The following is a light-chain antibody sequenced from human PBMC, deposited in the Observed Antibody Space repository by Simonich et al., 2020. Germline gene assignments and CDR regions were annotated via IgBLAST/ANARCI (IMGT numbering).Light chain of an antibody. CDR2: EDN. CDR1: SGSIASNY. CDR3: QSYDSSNWV. Sequence: NFMLTQPHSVSYSPGKTVTISCTRSSGSIASNYVQWYQQRPGSSPTTVIYEDNQRPSGVPDRFSGSIDSSSNSASLTISGLKTEDEADYYCQSYDSSNWVFGGGTKLTVL. J-gene: IGLJ3*02. V-gene: IGLV6-57*01.